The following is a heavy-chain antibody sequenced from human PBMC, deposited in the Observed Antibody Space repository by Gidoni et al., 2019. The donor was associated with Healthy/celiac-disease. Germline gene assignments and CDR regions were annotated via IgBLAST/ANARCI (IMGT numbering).Heavy chain of an antibody. CDR2: ISYSGST. CDR1: GGSISSSSFY. V-gene: IGHV4-39*01. D-gene: IGHD3-22*01. J-gene: IGHJ3*02. CDR3: ASHMIVVVNGMLFDI. Sequence: QLQLQESGPGLVKPSETLSLTCTVSGGSISSSSFYWGWNRQPPGKGLEWIGSISYSGSTYYTPSLKSRVTISVDTSKNQFSLKLSSVTAADTAVYYCASHMIVVVNGMLFDIWGQGTMVTVSS.